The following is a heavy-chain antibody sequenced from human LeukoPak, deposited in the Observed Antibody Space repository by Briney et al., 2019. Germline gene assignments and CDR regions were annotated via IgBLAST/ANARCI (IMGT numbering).Heavy chain of an antibody. J-gene: IGHJ4*02. Sequence: GGSLRLSCAASGFTFDDYAMHRVRQAPGKGLEWVSGISWNSGSIGYADSVKGRFTISRDNAKNSLYLQMNSLRAEDTALYYCAKDRYSSGYYYLDYWGQGTLVTVSS. CDR2: ISWNSGSI. D-gene: IGHD3-22*01. V-gene: IGHV3-9*01. CDR3: AKDRYSSGYYYLDY. CDR1: GFTFDDYA.